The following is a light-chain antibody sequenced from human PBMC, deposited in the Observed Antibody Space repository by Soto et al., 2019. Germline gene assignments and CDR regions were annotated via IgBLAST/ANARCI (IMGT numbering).Light chain of an antibody. J-gene: IGLJ2*01. Sequence: QSVLTQPASVSGSPGQSITISCTGTSSDVGGYNYVSLYQQHPGKAPKLMIYDVSNRPSGVSNRFSGSKSGNTASLTISGLQDEDEADYYCSSYTRSSTFVVFGGGTKVTVL. CDR3: SSYTRSSTFVV. V-gene: IGLV2-14*01. CDR2: DVS. CDR1: SSDVGGYNY.